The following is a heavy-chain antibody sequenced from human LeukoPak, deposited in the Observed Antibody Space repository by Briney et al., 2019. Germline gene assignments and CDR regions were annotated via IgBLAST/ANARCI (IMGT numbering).Heavy chain of an antibody. J-gene: IGHJ4*02. V-gene: IGHV4-39*03. CDR1: GGSINTNPNY. CDR2: FYYRGST. CDR3: MSGYSYGYYS. D-gene: IGHD5-18*01. Sequence: SETLSLTCTVSGGSINTNPNYWGWVRQPPGKGLEWIGCFYYRGSTCYNPSLRSRVTASGDSSQNQFSLELTSVTAADTAIYCCMSGYSYGYYSWGQGILVTVSS.